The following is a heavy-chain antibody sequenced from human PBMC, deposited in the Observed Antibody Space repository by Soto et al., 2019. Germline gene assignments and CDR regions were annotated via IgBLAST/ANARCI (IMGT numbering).Heavy chain of an antibody. V-gene: IGHV1-8*01. D-gene: IGHD6-13*01. J-gene: IGHJ6*02. CDR3: AGSFYSSSSYYYYYGMDV. CDR1: GYTFTSYD. CDR2: MNPNSGNT. Sequence: GASVKVSCKASGYTFTSYDINWVRQATGQGLEWMGWMNPNSGNTGYAQKFQGRVTMTRNTSISTAYMELSSLRSEDTAVYYCAGSFYSSSSYYYYYGMDVWGQGTTVTSP.